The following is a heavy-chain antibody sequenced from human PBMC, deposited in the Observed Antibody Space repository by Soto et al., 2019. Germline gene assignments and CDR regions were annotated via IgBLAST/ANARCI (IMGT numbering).Heavy chain of an antibody. CDR3: ARVRATDYEIDY. D-gene: IGHD4-17*01. CDR1: GFMFGSYW. CDR2: IKRDGSEK. J-gene: IGHJ4*02. V-gene: IGHV3-7*03. Sequence: GSLRLSCTASGFMFGSYWMTWVRHVPGKGLQRVANIKRDGSEKYYVDFVKGRFTISRDNADNSVFLDMNNLRVDDTATYYCARVRATDYEIDYWGQGALVTVSS.